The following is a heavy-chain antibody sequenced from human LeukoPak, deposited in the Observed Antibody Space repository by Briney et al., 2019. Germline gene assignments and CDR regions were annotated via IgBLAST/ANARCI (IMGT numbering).Heavy chain of an antibody. CDR1: GFTVSDVY. CDR3: AKSSNLGYFDY. Sequence: GGSLRLSCAASGFTVSDVYMNWVRQAPGKGLEWVSSISGSGGSTYYADSVKGRFTISRDNSKNTLYLQMNSLRADDTAVYYCAKSSNLGYFDYWGQGTLVTVSS. J-gene: IGHJ4*02. V-gene: IGHV3-23*01. CDR2: ISGSGGST. D-gene: IGHD4-11*01.